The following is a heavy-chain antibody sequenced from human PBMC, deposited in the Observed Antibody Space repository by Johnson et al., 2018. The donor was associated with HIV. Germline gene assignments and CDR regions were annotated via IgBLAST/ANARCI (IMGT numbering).Heavy chain of an antibody. D-gene: IGHD6-19*01. CDR1: GYIFRNYW. Sequence: EVHLVESGGGVVRPGGSLRLSCAGSGYIFRNYWMHWVRQAPGKGLVWVARIYSDGSDTAYADSVKGRFTISRDNAKKTLYLQMNSLRAEDTAVYYCARKQWLEIPSDAFDVWGQGTMVTVSS. CDR2: IYSDGSDT. CDR3: ARKQWLEIPSDAFDV. V-gene: IGHV3-74*03. J-gene: IGHJ3*01.